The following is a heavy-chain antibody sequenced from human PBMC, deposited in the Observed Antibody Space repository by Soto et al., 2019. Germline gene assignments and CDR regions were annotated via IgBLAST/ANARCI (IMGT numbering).Heavy chain of an antibody. V-gene: IGHV4-31*03. D-gene: IGHD4-17*01. CDR3: ARIPYGDYVGSY. J-gene: IGHJ4*02. CDR1: GASISSGGYY. Sequence: QVRLQESGPGLVKPSQTLSLTCTVSGASISSGGYYWSWIRQLPGKGLELIGYSYYSGTNYYNPSLGSRVTISVHTSNQFSLKLTSVTAADTAVYYCARIPYGDYVGSYWGQGTRVTVSS. CDR2: SYYSGTN.